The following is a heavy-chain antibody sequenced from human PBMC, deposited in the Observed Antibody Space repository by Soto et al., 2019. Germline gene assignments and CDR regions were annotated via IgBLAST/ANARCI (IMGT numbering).Heavy chain of an antibody. J-gene: IGHJ4*02. Sequence: QVQLQQWGAGLLTPSETLSLTCAVYGGSFSGYYCSWIRQPPGKGLEWIGEINHSGSTNYNPSLKSRVTISVDTSKNQFSLKMSSVTAADTAVYYCARGYGSGKWGQGTLVTVSS. CDR3: ARGYGSGK. CDR1: GGSFSGYY. CDR2: INHSGST. D-gene: IGHD3-10*01. V-gene: IGHV4-34*01.